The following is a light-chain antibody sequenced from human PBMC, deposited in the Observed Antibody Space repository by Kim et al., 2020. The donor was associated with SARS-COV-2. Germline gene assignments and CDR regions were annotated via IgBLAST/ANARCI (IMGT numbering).Light chain of an antibody. CDR2: DAS. V-gene: IGKV1-5*01. Sequence: GDRVTITGRASQSISTYLAWYQQKPGKAPKLLIYDASSLESGVPSRFSGSGSGTEFTLTISSLQPDDFATYYCQQYTTYWTFGQGTKVEIK. CDR1: QSISTY. J-gene: IGKJ1*01. CDR3: QQYTTYWT.